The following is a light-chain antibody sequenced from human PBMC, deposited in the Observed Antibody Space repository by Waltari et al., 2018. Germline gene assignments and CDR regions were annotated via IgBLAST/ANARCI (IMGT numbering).Light chain of an antibody. Sequence: DIQLTQSPASLSASVGDRVTITCRASPSISRYLNWYSQKTREAPKILIYAASKLQRAVPSTFSGSWAGTDFTYTISSLQPENFETYYGEQSDMTVPGTFGQGTKVEVK. CDR2: AAS. V-gene: IGKV1-39*01. CDR3: EQSDMTVPGT. CDR1: PSISRY. J-gene: IGKJ1*01.